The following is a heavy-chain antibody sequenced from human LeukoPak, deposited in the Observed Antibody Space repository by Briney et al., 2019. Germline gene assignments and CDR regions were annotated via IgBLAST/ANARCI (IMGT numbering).Heavy chain of an antibody. CDR2: SRNKANSYTA. D-gene: IGHD2-15*01. CDR3: ARAPGYCSGGSCFPWDY. CDR1: GFTFSDFY. J-gene: IGHJ4*02. V-gene: IGHV3-72*01. Sequence: GGSLRLSCAASGFTFSDFYMDWVHQAPGKGLEWVGRSRNKANSYTAEYAASVKGRFTISRDESKNSLFLQMNSLRVEDTAVYYCARAPGYCSGGSCFPWDYWGLGTLVTVSS.